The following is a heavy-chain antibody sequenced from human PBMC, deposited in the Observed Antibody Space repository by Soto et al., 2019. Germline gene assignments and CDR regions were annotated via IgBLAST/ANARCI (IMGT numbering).Heavy chain of an antibody. CDR2: INHSGST. CDR1: GGSFSGYY. J-gene: IGHJ3*02. D-gene: IGHD7-27*01. CDR3: ARRALTGDSSNAFDI. V-gene: IGHV4-34*01. Sequence: SETLSLTCAVYGGSFSGYYWSWIRQPPGKGLEWIGEINHSGSTNYNPSLKSRVTISVDTSKNQFSLKLSSVTAADTAVYYCARRALTGDSSNAFDIWGQGTMVTVSS.